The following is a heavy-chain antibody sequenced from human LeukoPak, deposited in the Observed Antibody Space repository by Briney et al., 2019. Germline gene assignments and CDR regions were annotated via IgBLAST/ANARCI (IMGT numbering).Heavy chain of an antibody. CDR1: GFTFSSYW. D-gene: IGHD3-9*01. J-gene: IGHJ6*02. CDR2: ISSSSSYI. CDR3: ARVFRRSLFTSRDSYYYGMDV. V-gene: IGHV3-21*01. Sequence: PGGSLRLSCAASGFTFSSYWMSWVRQAPGKGLEWVSSISSSSSYIYYADSVKGRFTISRDNAKNSLYLQMNSLRAEDTAVYYCARVFRRSLFTSRDSYYYGMDVWGQGTTVTVSS.